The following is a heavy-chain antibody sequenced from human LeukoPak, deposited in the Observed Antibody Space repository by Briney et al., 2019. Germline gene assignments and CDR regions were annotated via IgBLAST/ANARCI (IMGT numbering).Heavy chain of an antibody. CDR1: GYTFTSYY. D-gene: IGHD2-2*01. J-gene: IGHJ6*02. CDR2: INPSGGST. CDR3: ARDRPPDIVVVPAARRGYYYGMDV. Sequence: ASVKVSCKASGYTFTSYYMHWVRQAPGQGLEWMGIINPSGGSTSYAQKFQGRVTMTTDTSTSTAYMELRSLRSDDTAVYYCARDRPPDIVVVPAARRGYYYGMDVWGQGTTVTVSS. V-gene: IGHV1-46*01.